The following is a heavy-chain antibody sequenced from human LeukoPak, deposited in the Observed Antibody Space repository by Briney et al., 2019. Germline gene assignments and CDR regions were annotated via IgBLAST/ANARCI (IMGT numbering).Heavy chain of an antibody. CDR2: ISYDGSNK. V-gene: IGHV3-30*18. J-gene: IGHJ4*02. CDR3: AKERYSSSWYLGYFDY. Sequence: QPGRSLRLSCAASGFTFSSYGMHWVRQAPGKGLEWVAVISYDGSNKYYADSVKGRFTISRDNSKNTPYLQMNSLRAEDTAVYYCAKERYSSSWYLGYFDYWGQGTLVTVSS. D-gene: IGHD6-13*01. CDR1: GFTFSSYG.